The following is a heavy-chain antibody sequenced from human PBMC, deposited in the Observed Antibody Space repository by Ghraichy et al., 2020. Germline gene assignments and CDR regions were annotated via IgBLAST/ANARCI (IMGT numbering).Heavy chain of an antibody. Sequence: GGSLRLSCEGYGFTFSSYGMHWVRQAPGKGLEWVAVVSYDGRNKYSADFVKGRFTISRDNSKNTLYLQMDSLRADDTAVYYCARDIFDRGETSSNYFGMGVWGQGTTVTVSS. J-gene: IGHJ6*02. D-gene: IGHD2-2*01. CDR1: GFTFSSYG. CDR2: VSYDGRNK. V-gene: IGHV3-30*12. CDR3: ARDIFDRGETSSNYFGMGV.